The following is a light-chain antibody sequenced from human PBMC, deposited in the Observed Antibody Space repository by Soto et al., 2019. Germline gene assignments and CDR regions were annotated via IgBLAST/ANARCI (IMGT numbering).Light chain of an antibody. J-gene: IGLJ2*01. CDR1: SSNIGKNY. CDR2: DNN. CDR3: GTWDSSLSAVV. Sequence: QSVLTQPPSVSAAPGQKVTISCSGSSSNIGKNYVSWYQQLPGTAPKLLIYDNNKRPSGIPDRFSGSKSGTSATLGITGLQTGDVADYYCGTWDSSLSAVVFGGGTKLTVL. V-gene: IGLV1-51*01.